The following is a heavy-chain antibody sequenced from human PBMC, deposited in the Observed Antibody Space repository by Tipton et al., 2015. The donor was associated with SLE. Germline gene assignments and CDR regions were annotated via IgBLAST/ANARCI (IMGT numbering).Heavy chain of an antibody. Sequence: TLSLTCAVYGGSFSGYYWSWIRQPPGKGLEWIGEINRSGSTNYNPSLKSRVTISVDTSKNQFSLKLSSVTAADTAVYYCARGGDDAFDIWGQGTMVTVSS. CDR1: GGSFSGYY. D-gene: IGHD7-27*01. J-gene: IGHJ3*02. V-gene: IGHV4-34*01. CDR2: INRSGST. CDR3: ARGGDDAFDI.